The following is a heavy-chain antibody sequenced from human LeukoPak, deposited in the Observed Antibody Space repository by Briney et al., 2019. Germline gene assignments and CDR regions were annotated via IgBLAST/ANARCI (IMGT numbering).Heavy chain of an antibody. Sequence: GGSLRLSCAASGFTFSTYSMNWVRQAPGKGLEWVSSISTSSSYIDYADSVKGRFTISRDNAKNSLYLQMNSLRAEDTAVYYCASNLNYYDSSGYFDYYGMDVWGQGTTVTVSS. CDR1: GFTFSTYS. CDR2: ISTSSSYI. J-gene: IGHJ6*02. V-gene: IGHV3-21*01. D-gene: IGHD3-22*01. CDR3: ASNLNYYDSSGYFDYYGMDV.